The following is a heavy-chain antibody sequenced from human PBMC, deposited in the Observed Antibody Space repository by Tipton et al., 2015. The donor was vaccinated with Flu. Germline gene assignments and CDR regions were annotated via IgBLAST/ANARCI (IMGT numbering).Heavy chain of an antibody. CDR2: VYYNGRP. CDR3: AMGDGYNSGHYYFDY. J-gene: IGHJ4*02. Sequence: TLSLTCTVSGGSITSSPYYWAWIRQPPGKELEWIGSVYYNGRPSYNPSLKSRITISVDTSKNQFSLKLSSVTAADTAVYHCAMGDGYNSGHYYFDYWGQGTLVTVSS. D-gene: IGHD5-24*01. CDR1: GGSITSSPYY. V-gene: IGHV4-39*01.